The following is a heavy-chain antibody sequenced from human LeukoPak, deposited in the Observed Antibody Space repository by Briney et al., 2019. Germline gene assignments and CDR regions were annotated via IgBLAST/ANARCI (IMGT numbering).Heavy chain of an antibody. CDR1: GFTSSSYS. Sequence: GGSLRLSCAASGFTSSSYSMNWVRQAPGKGLEWVSSISSSSSYIYYADSVKGRFTISRDNAKNSLYLQMNSLRAEDTAVYYCAREDHCSSTSCYMPFDYWGQGTLVTVSS. V-gene: IGHV3-21*01. D-gene: IGHD2-2*02. CDR3: AREDHCSSTSCYMPFDY. J-gene: IGHJ4*02. CDR2: ISSSSSYI.